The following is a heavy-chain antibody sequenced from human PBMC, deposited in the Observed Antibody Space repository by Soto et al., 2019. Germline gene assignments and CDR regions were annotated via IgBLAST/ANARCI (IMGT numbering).Heavy chain of an antibody. CDR1: GASIKSYTW. Sequence: SETLSLTCDVSGASIKSYTWWTWVRQSAGKGLEWIGEIYHNGRAFDNPSLKGRAALSVDTSENQLSLTLNSVTSADTAVYFCARDRRDGYKRYFEFWGQGNLVTVSS. CDR2: IYHNGRA. J-gene: IGHJ4*02. D-gene: IGHD5-12*01. CDR3: ARDRRDGYKRYFEF. V-gene: IGHV4-4*02.